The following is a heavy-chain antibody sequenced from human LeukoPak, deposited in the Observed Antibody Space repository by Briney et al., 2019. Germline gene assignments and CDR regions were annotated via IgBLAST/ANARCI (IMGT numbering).Heavy chain of an antibody. Sequence: SETLSLTCTVSGGSIRNYTWCWFRPPPAKGLEWIWLIYYSGSTNYNPSLKSRVTISVDTSKNQPSLSLGSVTAADTAVYYCTRGEYTSSPYHFGMDVWGQGTTVTVSS. V-gene: IGHV4-59*12. J-gene: IGHJ6*02. CDR1: GGSIRNYT. CDR2: IYYSGST. CDR3: TRGEYTSSPYHFGMDV. D-gene: IGHD2-2*01.